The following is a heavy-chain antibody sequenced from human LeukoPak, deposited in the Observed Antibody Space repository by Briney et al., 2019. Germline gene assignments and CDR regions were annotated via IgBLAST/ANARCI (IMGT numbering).Heavy chain of an antibody. V-gene: IGHV3-7*01. CDR2: IKQDGSEK. Sequence: GGSLRLSCAASGFTFDDYAMHWVRHAPGKGLEWVANIKQDGSEKYYVDSVKGRFTISRDNAKNSLYLQMNSLRAEDTAVYYCARDPGGGSYFDYWGQGTLVTVSS. CDR3: ARDPGGGSYFDY. CDR1: GFTFDDYA. D-gene: IGHD1-26*01. J-gene: IGHJ4*02.